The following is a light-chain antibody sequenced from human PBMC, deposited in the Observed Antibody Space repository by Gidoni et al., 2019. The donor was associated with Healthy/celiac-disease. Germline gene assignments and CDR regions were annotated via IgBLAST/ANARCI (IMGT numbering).Light chain of an antibody. Sequence: SYELTQPPSVSVSPGQTARITCSGDALPKKYAYWYQQKSGQAPVLVIYEDSKRPSGIPERFSGSSSGTMATLTISGAQVEDEADYYCYSTDSSGNIVVFGGGTKRTVL. CDR1: ALPKKY. J-gene: IGLJ2*01. CDR3: YSTDSSGNIVV. V-gene: IGLV3-10*01. CDR2: EDS.